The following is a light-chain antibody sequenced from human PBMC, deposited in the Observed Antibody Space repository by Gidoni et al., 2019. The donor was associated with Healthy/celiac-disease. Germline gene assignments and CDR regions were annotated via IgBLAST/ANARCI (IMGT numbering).Light chain of an antibody. CDR2: GAS. Sequence: ESVLTQSPGTLSLSPGERATLSCSASQSVRSSYLAWYQQKPGQAPRLLIYGASSRATGIPDRFSGSGSGTDFTLTISRLEPEDFAVYYCQQYGSSPQDTFGQGTKLEIK. CDR3: QQYGSSPQDT. J-gene: IGKJ2*01. V-gene: IGKV3-20*01. CDR1: QSVRSSY.